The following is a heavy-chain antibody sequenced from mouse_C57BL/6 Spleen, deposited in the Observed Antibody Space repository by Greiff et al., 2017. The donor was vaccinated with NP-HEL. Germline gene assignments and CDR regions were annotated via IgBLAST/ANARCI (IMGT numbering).Heavy chain of an antibody. CDR3: ARNHYSNLDY. D-gene: IGHD2-5*01. Sequence: VQLQQPGAELVKPGASVKLSCKASGYTFTSYWMQWVKQRPGQGLEWIGEIDPSDSYTNYNQKFKGKATLTVDTSSSTAYMQLSSLTSEDSAVYYCARNHYSNLDYWGQGTTLTVSS. CDR2: IDPSDSYT. CDR1: GYTFTSYW. V-gene: IGHV1-50*01. J-gene: IGHJ2*01.